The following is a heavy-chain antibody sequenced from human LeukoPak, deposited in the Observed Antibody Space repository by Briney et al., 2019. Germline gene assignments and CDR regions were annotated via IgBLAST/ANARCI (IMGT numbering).Heavy chain of an antibody. CDR2: IKQVGSEK. CDR1: GFTFSGSW. CDR3: ANYDSRGLGLDY. J-gene: IGHJ4*02. V-gene: IGHV3-7*01. Sequence: TGGSLRLSCVAPGFTFSGSWMSWVRQAPGKGLEWVATIKQVGSEKYNVDPVKGRFTFSRDNAKNSLYLQMSSLRAEDTAVYYCANYDSRGLGLDYWGQGTLVTVSS. D-gene: IGHD3-22*01.